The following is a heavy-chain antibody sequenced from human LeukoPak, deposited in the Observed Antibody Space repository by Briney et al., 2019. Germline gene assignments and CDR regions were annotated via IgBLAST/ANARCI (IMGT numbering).Heavy chain of an antibody. CDR2: ISSSSSYI. D-gene: IGHD3-16*01. J-gene: IGHJ5*02. V-gene: IGHV3-21*01. CDR3: ARDMGDQHYGGLCWFDP. Sequence: GGSLRLSCAASGFTFSSYSMNWVRQAPGKGLEWASSISSSSSYIYYADSVKGRFTISRDNAKNSLYLQMNSLRAEDTAVYYCARDMGDQHYGGLCWFDPWGQGTLVTVSS. CDR1: GFTFSSYS.